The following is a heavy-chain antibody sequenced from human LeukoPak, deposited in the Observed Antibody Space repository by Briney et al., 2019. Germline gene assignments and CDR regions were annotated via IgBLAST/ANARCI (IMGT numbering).Heavy chain of an antibody. Sequence: GGSLRLSCAASGFTFSGYAMNWVRQAPGKGLEWVSTISNSVDTTYYADSVKGRFTISRDNSKNTLYLQMNSLRVEDTAVYYCAQRYDYWGQGTLVTVSS. CDR3: AQRYDY. CDR1: GFTFSGYA. J-gene: IGHJ4*02. V-gene: IGHV3-23*01. CDR2: ISNSVDTT.